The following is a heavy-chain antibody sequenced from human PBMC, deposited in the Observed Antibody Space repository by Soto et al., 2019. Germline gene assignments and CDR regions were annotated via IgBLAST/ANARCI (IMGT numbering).Heavy chain of an antibody. V-gene: IGHV3-30-3*01. D-gene: IGHD3-22*01. CDR1: GFTFSNYA. CDR3: ARDLPGPVPYKYDSSGLYSSVDF. J-gene: IGHJ4*02. Sequence: QVQLVESGGGVVQPGRSLRLSCAGSGFTFSNYAIHWVRQAPGKGLEWVAVISSHGSNKYYADSVKGRFTISRDNSKNALYLHMNSLRAEDTAVYYCARDLPGPVPYKYDSSGLYSSVDFWGQGTLVIVAS. CDR2: ISSHGSNK.